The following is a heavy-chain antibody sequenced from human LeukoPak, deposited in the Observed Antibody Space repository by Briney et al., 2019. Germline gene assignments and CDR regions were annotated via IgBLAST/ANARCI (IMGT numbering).Heavy chain of an antibody. CDR1: GGSIGSFY. J-gene: IGHJ5*02. V-gene: IGHV4-4*07. D-gene: IGHD3-10*01. Sequence: SETLSLTCTVSGGSIGSFYWSWIRQPAGKGLEWIGRIYCSGSTDYNSSLKSRVTMSVDTSNNQFSLKLGSVAAADSAIYYCARDLPSFYFGSGNMFDPWGQGTLVTVSS. CDR2: IYCSGST. CDR3: ARDLPSFYFGSGNMFDP.